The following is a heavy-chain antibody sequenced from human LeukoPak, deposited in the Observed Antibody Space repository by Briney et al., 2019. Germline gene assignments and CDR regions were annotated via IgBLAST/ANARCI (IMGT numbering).Heavy chain of an antibody. CDR1: GYTFTSYY. Sequence: ASVKVSCKASGYTFTSYYMHWVRQAPGQGLEWMGIINPSGGSTSYAQKFQGRVTMTRDTSISTAYMELSRLRSDDTAVYYCARASWFGELLYHWGQGTLVTVSS. J-gene: IGHJ4*02. V-gene: IGHV1-46*01. CDR2: INPSGGST. D-gene: IGHD3-10*01. CDR3: ARASWFGELLYH.